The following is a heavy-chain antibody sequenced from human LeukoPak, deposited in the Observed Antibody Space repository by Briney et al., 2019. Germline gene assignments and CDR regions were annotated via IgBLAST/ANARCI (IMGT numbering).Heavy chain of an antibody. D-gene: IGHD3-22*01. Sequence: PSETLSLTCAVYGGSFSGYYWSWIRQPPGKGLEWIGEINHSGSTNYNPSLKSRVTISVDTSKNQFSLKLSSVTAADTAVYYCARDKSPGYDSSGFSTPDAFDIWGQGTMVTVSS. CDR3: ARDKSPGYDSSGFSTPDAFDI. V-gene: IGHV4-34*01. CDR1: GGSFSGYY. CDR2: INHSGST. J-gene: IGHJ3*02.